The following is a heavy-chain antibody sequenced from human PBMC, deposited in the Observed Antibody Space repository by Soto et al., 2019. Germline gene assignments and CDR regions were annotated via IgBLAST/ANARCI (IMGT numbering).Heavy chain of an antibody. CDR1: GFTFSSYA. V-gene: IGHV3-23*01. CDR2: ISGSGGSA. J-gene: IGHJ2*01. D-gene: IGHD5-12*01. Sequence: EVPLLESGGGLVQPGGSLRLSCAASGFTFSSYAMSWVRQAPGKGLEWVSAISGSGGSAYYADSVKGRFTISRDNSKNTLYLQMNSLRAEDTAVYYCAREGYRYWYFDLWGRGTQVTVSS. CDR3: AREGYRYWYFDL.